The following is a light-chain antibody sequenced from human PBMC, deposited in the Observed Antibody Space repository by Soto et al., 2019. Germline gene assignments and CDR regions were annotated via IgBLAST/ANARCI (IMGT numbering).Light chain of an antibody. J-gene: IGLJ1*01. CDR1: NNDVGGYNY. Sequence: QSALTQPASVSGSPGQSITISCTGTNNDVGGYNYVSWYQQFPGEAPRLVIYDVSHRPSGVSDRLSGSRSGNTASLTISGLQAEDEADYSCTSFTGGNTPYALGTGTKVTVL. CDR3: TSFTGGNTPYA. V-gene: IGLV2-14*03. CDR2: DVS.